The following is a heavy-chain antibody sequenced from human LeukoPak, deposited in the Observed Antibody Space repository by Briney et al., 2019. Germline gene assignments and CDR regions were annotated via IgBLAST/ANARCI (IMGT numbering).Heavy chain of an antibody. CDR3: ARVGDILTGYPYYFDY. CDR1: GYTFTSYG. Sequence: ASVKVSCKASGYTFTSYGISWVRQAPGQGLEWMGWINFYNGNIDYAQKLQGRVTMTTDTSTSTAYMELRSLRSDDTAVYHCARVGDILTGYPYYFDYWGRGTLVTVSS. J-gene: IGHJ4*02. D-gene: IGHD3-9*01. CDR2: INFYNGNI. V-gene: IGHV1-18*01.